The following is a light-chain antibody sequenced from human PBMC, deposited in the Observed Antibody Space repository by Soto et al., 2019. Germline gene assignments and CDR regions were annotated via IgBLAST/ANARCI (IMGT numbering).Light chain of an antibody. V-gene: IGLV3-1*01. Sequence: SYELTQPPSVSVSPGQTATITCSGDKLGDKYVCWYQQKPGQSPVLVIYQDTKRPSGIPERFSGSNSGNTATLTISGTQAMDEADYYCQAWDSSTATFGGGTKLTVL. CDR2: QDT. CDR3: QAWDSSTAT. J-gene: IGLJ2*01. CDR1: KLGDKY.